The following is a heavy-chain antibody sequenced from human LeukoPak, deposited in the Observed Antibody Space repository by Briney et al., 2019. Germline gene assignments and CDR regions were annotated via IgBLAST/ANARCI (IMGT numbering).Heavy chain of an antibody. CDR1: GGSFSGYY. D-gene: IGHD6-13*01. Sequence: SETLSLTCAVYGGSFSGYYWSWIRQPPGKGLEWIGEINHSGSTNYNPSLKSRVTISVDTSKNQLSLKLSSVTAADTAVYYCARTEQQLVPWFDPWGQGTLVTVSS. J-gene: IGHJ5*02. V-gene: IGHV4-34*01. CDR3: ARTEQQLVPWFDP. CDR2: INHSGST.